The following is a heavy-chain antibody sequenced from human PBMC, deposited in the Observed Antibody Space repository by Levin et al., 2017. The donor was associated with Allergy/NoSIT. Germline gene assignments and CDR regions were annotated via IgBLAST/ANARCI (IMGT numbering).Heavy chain of an antibody. Sequence: SETLSLTCTVSGGSISSYYWSWIRQPPGKGLEWIGYIYYSGSTNYNPSLKSRVTISVDTSKNQFSLKLSSVTAADTAVYYCARGLLCPSGSYGLCLDPWGQGTLVTVSS. CDR1: GGSISSYY. J-gene: IGHJ5*02. CDR3: ARGLLCPSGSYGLCLDP. CDR2: IYYSGST. V-gene: IGHV4-59*01. D-gene: IGHD1-26*01.